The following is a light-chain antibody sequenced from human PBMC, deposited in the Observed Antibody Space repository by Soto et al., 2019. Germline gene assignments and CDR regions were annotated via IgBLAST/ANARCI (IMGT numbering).Light chain of an antibody. J-gene: IGKJ4*01. CDR2: AAS. CDR3: QKYNSAVT. V-gene: IGKV1-27*01. Sequence: DIQMTQSPSSLSASVGDRVTITCRASQGISNYLAWYQQKPGKVPKLLIYAASTLQSGVPSRSSGSGSGTDFTLTISSLQPEDVATYYCQKYNSAVTFGGGTKVDIK. CDR1: QGISNY.